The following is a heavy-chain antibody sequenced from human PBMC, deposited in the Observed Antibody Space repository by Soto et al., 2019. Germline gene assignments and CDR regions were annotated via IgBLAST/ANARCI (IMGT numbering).Heavy chain of an antibody. Sequence: QVQLVQSGAEVKKPGASVKVSCKASGYTFTGYYIHWVQQAPGQGLEWMGWINPNSGDTRYGQKFQGRVTMTWDTSISTAYMELSRLRFDDTAVFYCARDGHSYGYDYWGQGTLVTVSS. D-gene: IGHD5-18*01. J-gene: IGHJ4*02. CDR2: INPNSGDT. CDR1: GYTFTGYY. CDR3: ARDGHSYGYDY. V-gene: IGHV1-2*02.